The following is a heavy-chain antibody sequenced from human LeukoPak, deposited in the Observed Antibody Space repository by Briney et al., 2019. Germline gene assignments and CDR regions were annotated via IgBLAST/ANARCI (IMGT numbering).Heavy chain of an antibody. Sequence: SVTVSCKASGDTDTFSSFAINWLRQAPGQGVEWVGGIFPIFATSNYAQKFQGRLTITADESTSTVYMELNSLRSDDMAMYFCAKTPGRGVIISVETLTPGPNWFDPWGQGTLVTVSS. CDR1: GDTDTFSSFA. CDR3: AKTPGRGVIISVETLTPGPNWFDP. J-gene: IGHJ5*02. CDR2: IFPIFATS. V-gene: IGHV1-69*13. D-gene: IGHD3-10*01.